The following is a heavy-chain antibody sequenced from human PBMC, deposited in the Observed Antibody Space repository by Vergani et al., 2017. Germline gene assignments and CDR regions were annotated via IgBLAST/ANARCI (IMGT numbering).Heavy chain of an antibody. J-gene: IGHJ4*02. CDR2: IFYTGTS. CDR3: ARQFWGGGGYRCDH. CDR1: GTSISGSSDY. Sequence: QLQLQESGPGLLKPSETLSLTCSVSGTSISGSSDYWGWIRQPPGKGLEWSGSIFYTGTSYYNPSLESRATNSVDTSKNQFSLKLKSVTAADTAVYYCARQFWGGGGYRCDHCGQGTLVADCS. V-gene: IGHV4-39*01. D-gene: IGHD5-18*01.